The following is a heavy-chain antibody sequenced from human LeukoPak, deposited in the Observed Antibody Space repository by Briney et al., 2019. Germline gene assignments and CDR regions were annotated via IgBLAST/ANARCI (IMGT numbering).Heavy chain of an antibody. CDR1: GFTFSSYG. CDR2: ISYDGSNK. D-gene: IGHD2-15*01. Sequence: PGGSLRLSCAASGFTFSSYGMHWVRQAPGKGLEWVAVISYDGSNKYYADSVKGRFTISRDNSKNTLYLQMNSLRAEDTAIYYCAKNGDRGAYCSGGSCYPHFYYYMDVWGKGTTVTISS. CDR3: AKNGDRGAYCSGGSCYPHFYYYMDV. J-gene: IGHJ6*03. V-gene: IGHV3-30*18.